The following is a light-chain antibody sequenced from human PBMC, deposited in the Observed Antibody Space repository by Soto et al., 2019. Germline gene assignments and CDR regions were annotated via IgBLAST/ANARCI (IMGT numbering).Light chain of an antibody. J-gene: IGLJ1*01. CDR3: SSYTSSSTYV. CDR2: EGH. Sequence: QSVLAQPASVSGSPGQSITISCTGASGYVGTYSLVSWYQQHPGKAPKVVIYEGHKRPSGVPDRFSGSKSGNTASLTISGLLAEDEADYYCSSYTSSSTYVFGTGTKVTV. CDR1: SGYVGTYSL. V-gene: IGLV2-14*02.